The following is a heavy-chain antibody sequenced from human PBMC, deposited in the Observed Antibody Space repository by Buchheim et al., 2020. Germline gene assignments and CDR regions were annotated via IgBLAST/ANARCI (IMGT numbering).Heavy chain of an antibody. CDR1: GYTFTSYD. D-gene: IGHD2-2*01. Sequence: QVQLVQSGAEVKKPGASVKVSCKASGYTFTSYDINWVRQATGQGLEWMGWMNPNSGNTGYAQKFQGRVTMTRNTSISTAYMELSSLRSEDTAVYYCASEDCSSTSCYVGSYYYYGMDVWGQGTT. CDR3: ASEDCSSTSCYVGSYYYYGMDV. J-gene: IGHJ6*02. CDR2: MNPNSGNT. V-gene: IGHV1-8*01.